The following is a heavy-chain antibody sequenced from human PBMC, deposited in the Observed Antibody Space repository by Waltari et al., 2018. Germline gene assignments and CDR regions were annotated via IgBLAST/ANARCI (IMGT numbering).Heavy chain of an antibody. V-gene: IGHV1-24*01. J-gene: IGHJ5*02. CDR2: VYPDDGET. CDR3: VTRIKTVVQGVIVIEGPPPNWFDP. CDR1: GYTLTKLS. Sequence: QVQLVQSEAVVRKPGASVKVSCKASGYTLTKLSIHWVRQSPGNGLEWVGGVYPDDGETTYARDFQGRVTMTETAATDTAYMELTTLRSDDTAVYYCVTRIKTVVQGVIVIEGPPPNWFDPWGPGTQVTVSS. D-gene: IGHD3-10*02.